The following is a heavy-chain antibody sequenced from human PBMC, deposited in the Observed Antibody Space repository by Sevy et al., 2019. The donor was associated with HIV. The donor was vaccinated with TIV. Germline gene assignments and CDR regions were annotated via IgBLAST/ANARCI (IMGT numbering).Heavy chain of an antibody. CDR3: ARDPRRSDDRGWFDP. CDR1: GGTFTNYG. Sequence: ASVKVSCKASGGTFTNYGFTWVRQAPGQGLEWMGGITPIFGTVNYAQKFQGRVTMTADESTSTVYMELSSLTSEDTAVYDCARDPRRSDDRGWFDPWGQGTLVTVSS. CDR2: ITPIFGTV. J-gene: IGHJ5*02. D-gene: IGHD3-10*01. V-gene: IGHV1-69*13.